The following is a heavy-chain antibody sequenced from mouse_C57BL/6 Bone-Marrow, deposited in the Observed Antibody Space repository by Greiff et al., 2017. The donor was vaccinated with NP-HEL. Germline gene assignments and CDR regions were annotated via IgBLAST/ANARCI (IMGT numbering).Heavy chain of an antibody. CDR2: INPSSGYT. V-gene: IGHV1-7*01. D-gene: IGHD4-1*01. CDR3: ARGANWDYCGD. CDR1: GYTFTSYW. Sequence: QVQLQQSGAELAKPGASVTLSCKASGYTFTSYWMHWVKQRPGQGLEWIGYINPSSGYTKYKQKFNDKATLTADKSSSTAYMQLSSLTYEDSAVYYCARGANWDYCGDWGQGTTLTVSS. J-gene: IGHJ2*01.